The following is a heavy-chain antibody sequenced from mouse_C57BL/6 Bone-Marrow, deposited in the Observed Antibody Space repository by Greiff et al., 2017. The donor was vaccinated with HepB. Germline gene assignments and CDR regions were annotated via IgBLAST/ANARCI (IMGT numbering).Heavy chain of an antibody. CDR2: IYPRSGNT. CDR3: ARLSYYYAMDY. V-gene: IGHV1-81*01. Sequence: QVQLQQSGAELARPGASVKLSCKASGYTFTSYGISWVKQRTGQGLEWIGEIYPRSGNTYYNEKFKGKATLTADKSSSTAYMELRSLTSEDSAVYFCARLSYYYAMDYWGLGTSVTVSS. CDR1: GYTFTSYG. J-gene: IGHJ4*01.